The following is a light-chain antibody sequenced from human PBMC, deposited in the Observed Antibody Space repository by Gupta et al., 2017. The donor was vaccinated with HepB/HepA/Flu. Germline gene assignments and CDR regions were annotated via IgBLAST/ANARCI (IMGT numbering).Light chain of an antibody. CDR1: SSDVGGYNL. V-gene: IGLV2-23*02. CDR3: CYSEGSSTSDG. Sequence: QSALTQPASVSGSPGQSITISCTGTSSDVGGYNLISWYQHHPGKAPKLLMDEVTKRPSGVSDRGSGYRSVNKASRIIYGLQAEDEAHDSCCYSEGSSTSDGFGSGTKVTVL. J-gene: IGLJ1*01. CDR2: EVT.